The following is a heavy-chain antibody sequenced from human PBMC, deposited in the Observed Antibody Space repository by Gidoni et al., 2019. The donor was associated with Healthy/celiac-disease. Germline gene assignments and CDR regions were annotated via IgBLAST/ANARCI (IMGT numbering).Heavy chain of an antibody. CDR2: IYYSGST. CDR1: GCSISSSSYY. J-gene: IGHJ5*02. V-gene: IGHV4-39*01. Sequence: QLQLQESGPGLVKPSETLSLPCTVSGCSISSSSYYWGWIRQPPGKGLEWIGSIYYSGSTYYNPSLKSRVTISVDTSKNQFSLKLSSVTAADTAVYYCARSYDSSGYSTLVDWFDPWGQGTLVTVSS. D-gene: IGHD3-22*01. CDR3: ARSYDSSGYSTLVDWFDP.